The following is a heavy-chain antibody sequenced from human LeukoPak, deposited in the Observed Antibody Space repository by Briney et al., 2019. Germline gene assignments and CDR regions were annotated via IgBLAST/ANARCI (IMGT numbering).Heavy chain of an antibody. CDR3: ARGHATYRGSGYYPPLLDY. J-gene: IGHJ4*02. D-gene: IGHD3-22*01. V-gene: IGHV4-61*08. Sequence: SQTLSLTCAVSGGSISSGGYSWSWIRQPPGKGLEWIGYIYYSGSTNYNPSLKSRVTISVDTSKSQFSLKLSSVTAADTAVYYCARGHATYRGSGYYPPLLDYWGQGTLVTVSS. CDR2: IYYSGST. CDR1: GGSISSGGYS.